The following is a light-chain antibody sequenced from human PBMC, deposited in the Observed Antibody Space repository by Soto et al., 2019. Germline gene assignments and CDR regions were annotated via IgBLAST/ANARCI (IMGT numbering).Light chain of an antibody. V-gene: IGLV2-8*01. CDR1: SSDVGGYNH. CDR2: EVS. J-gene: IGLJ2*01. CDR3: SSYAGSDVV. Sequence: QSALTQPPSASGSPGQSVTISCTGTSSDVGGYNHVSWYQQHPGKAPKLMIYEVSKRPSGVPDRFTGSRSGNTDSLTVSGLQAEDEADYYCSSYAGSDVVFGGGTKLTVL.